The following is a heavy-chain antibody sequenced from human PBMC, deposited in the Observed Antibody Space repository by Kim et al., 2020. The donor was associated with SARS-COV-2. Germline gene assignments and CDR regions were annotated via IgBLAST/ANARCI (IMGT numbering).Heavy chain of an antibody. J-gene: IGHJ3*02. Sequence: GGSLRLSCAASGFTFSDYYMSWIRQAPGKGLEWVSYISSSGSTIYYADSVKGRFTISRDNAKNSLYLQMNSLRAEDTAVYYCARDCFSGYYPDAFDIWGQGTMVTVSS. CDR2: ISSSGSTI. V-gene: IGHV3-11*01. D-gene: IGHD3-22*01. CDR1: GFTFSDYY. CDR3: ARDCFSGYYPDAFDI.